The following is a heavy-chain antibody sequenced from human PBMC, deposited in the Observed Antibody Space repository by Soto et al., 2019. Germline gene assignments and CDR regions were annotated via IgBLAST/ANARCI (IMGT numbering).Heavy chain of an antibody. Sequence: EVQLVESGGGLVKPGGSLRLSCAASGFSFSNAWMKWVRQAPGKGLEWVGSSKSEANGGTTDHAAAVKGRFIISRDASKNMLFLQMDSLITEDSAVYYCAYYRDRSARPVDFWGQGTLVTVSS. CDR1: GFSFSNAW. CDR3: AYYRDRSARPVDF. J-gene: IGHJ4*02. CDR2: SKSEANGGTT. D-gene: IGHD3-22*01. V-gene: IGHV3-15*07.